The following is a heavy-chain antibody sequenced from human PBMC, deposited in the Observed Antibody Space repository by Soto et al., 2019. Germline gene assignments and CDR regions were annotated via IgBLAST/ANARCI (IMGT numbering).Heavy chain of an antibody. V-gene: IGHV3-23*01. D-gene: IGHD5-12*01. CDR2: ISGSGGST. CDR1: GFTFSSYD. J-gene: IGHJ6*03. CDR3: AKDHVDKSFYYYYYMDV. Sequence: GGSLRLSCAASGFTFSSYDMSWVRQAPGKGLEWVSAISGSGGSTYYADSVEGRFTLSRDKSKNRLYLQMNGLRAEDTAVYYCAKDHVDKSFYYYYYMDVWGKGTTVTVSS.